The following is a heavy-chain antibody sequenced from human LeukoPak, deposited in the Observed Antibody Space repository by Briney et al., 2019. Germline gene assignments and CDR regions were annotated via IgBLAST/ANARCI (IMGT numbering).Heavy chain of an antibody. CDR2: ISSSSSTI. Sequence: RPGGSLGLSCAASGFTFSSYSMNWVRQAPGKGLEWVSYISSSSSTIYYADSVKGRFTISRDNAKNSLYLQMNSLRAEDTAVYYCARDHWNFDYWGQGTLVTVSS. CDR1: GFTFSSYS. V-gene: IGHV3-48*01. J-gene: IGHJ4*02. CDR3: ARDHWNFDY. D-gene: IGHD1-1*01.